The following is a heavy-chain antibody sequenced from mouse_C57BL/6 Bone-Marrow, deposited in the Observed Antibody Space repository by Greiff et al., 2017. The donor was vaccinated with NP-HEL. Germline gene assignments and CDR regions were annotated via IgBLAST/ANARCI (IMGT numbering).Heavy chain of an antibody. J-gene: IGHJ4*01. Sequence: EVKLVESGPGLVKPSQSLSLTCSVTGYSITSGYYWNWIRQFPGNKLEWMGYISYDGSNNYNPSLKNRISITRDTSKNQFFLKLNSVTTEDTATYYCARAGGAMDYGGQGTAVTVSS. CDR3: ARAGGAMDY. V-gene: IGHV3-6*01. CDR1: GYSITSGYY. CDR2: ISYDGSN.